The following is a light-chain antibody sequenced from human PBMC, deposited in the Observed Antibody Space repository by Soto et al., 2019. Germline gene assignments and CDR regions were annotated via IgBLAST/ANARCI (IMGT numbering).Light chain of an antibody. CDR3: QQYNNWPPWT. Sequence: EIVLTQSPGTLSLSPGERATLSCRASQSVDSNYLAWYQQKPGQTPRLIIYGASGRADGIPHRFSGSGSGTEFTLTINSLQPEDFAVYYCQQYNNWPPWTFGQGTKVDIK. CDR2: GAS. J-gene: IGKJ1*01. V-gene: IGKV3-20*01. CDR1: QSVDSNY.